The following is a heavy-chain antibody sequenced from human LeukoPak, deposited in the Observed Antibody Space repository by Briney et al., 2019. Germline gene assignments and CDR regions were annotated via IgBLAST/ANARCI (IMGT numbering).Heavy chain of an antibody. CDR1: GGTFSSYA. CDR3: ARGFTLYRLSLDY. D-gene: IGHD3-16*02. CDR2: MNPNNGNA. Sequence: ASVKVSCKASGGTFSSYAISWVRQATGQGLEWMGWMNPNNGNAGYAQKFQGRVTMTRDTSISTAYMELSSLRSEDTAVFYCARGFTLYRLSLDYWGQGTLVTVSS. J-gene: IGHJ4*02. V-gene: IGHV1-8*02.